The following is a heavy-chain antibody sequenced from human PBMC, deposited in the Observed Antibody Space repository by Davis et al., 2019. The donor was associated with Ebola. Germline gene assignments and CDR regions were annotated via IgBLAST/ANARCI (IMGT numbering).Heavy chain of an antibody. CDR1: GYTFTGYY. V-gene: IGHV1-69*10. D-gene: IGHD5-24*01. CDR2: IIPILGIA. J-gene: IGHJ4*02. Sequence: SVKVSCKASGYTFTGYYMHWVRQAPGQGLEWMGGIIPILGIANYAQKFQGRVTITADKSTSTAYMELSSLRAEDTAVYYCAKESEAVATTLFDYWGQGTLVTVSS. CDR3: AKESEAVATTLFDY.